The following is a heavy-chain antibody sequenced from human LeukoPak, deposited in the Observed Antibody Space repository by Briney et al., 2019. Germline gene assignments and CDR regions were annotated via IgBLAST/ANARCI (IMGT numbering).Heavy chain of an antibody. CDR1: GGSFSGYY. Sequence: SETLSLTCAVYGGSFSGYYWSWIRQPPGKGLEWIGEINHSGSTNYNPSLKSRVTISVDTSKNQFSLQLNSVSPEDTAVYYCVASHEGFFDYWGQGTLVTVSS. CDR2: INHSGST. CDR3: VASHEGFFDY. D-gene: IGHD5-12*01. J-gene: IGHJ4*02. V-gene: IGHV4-34*01.